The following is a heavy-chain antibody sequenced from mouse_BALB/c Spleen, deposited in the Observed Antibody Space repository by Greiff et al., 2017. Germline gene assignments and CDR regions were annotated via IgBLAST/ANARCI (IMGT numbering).Heavy chain of an antibody. CDR3: ARDNYGYDY. CDR1: GFTFTDYH. D-gene: IGHD2-2*01. CDR2: IRNKANGYTT. V-gene: IGHV7-3*02. Sequence: EVQGVESGGGLVQPGGSLRLSCATSGFTFTDYHMSWVRQPPGKALEWLGFIRNKANGYTTEYSASVKGRFTISRDNSQSILYLQMNTLRAEDSATYYCARDNYGYDYWGQGTTLTVSS. J-gene: IGHJ2*01.